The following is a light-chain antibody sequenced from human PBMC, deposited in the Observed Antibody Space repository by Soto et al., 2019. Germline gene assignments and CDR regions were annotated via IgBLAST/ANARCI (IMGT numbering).Light chain of an antibody. Sequence: EIALTQSPATQSVSPGDIATLSCRASQSIGSAVAWYPQRSGQAPILLIFDASIRVPTTPARFSGSVSGTEFTLTISSLESEDFAVYYCQQYGSSGTFGQGTKVDIK. CDR3: QQYGSSGT. CDR1: QSIGSA. J-gene: IGKJ1*01. V-gene: IGKV3-15*01. CDR2: DAS.